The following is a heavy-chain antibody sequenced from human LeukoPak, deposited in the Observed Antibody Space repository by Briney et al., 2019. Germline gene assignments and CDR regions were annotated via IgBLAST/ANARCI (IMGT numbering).Heavy chain of an antibody. D-gene: IGHD2-15*01. CDR3: AKNVVVKRYFDY. CDR1: GFTFSNHA. V-gene: IGHV3-23*01. Sequence: GGSLRLSCAASGFTFSNHATSWVRQAPGKGLQWVSVISGSGRTTEYADSVKGRFTISRDNSKNTLSLQMNSLRVEDTAIYYCAKNVVVKRYFDYWGQGTLITVSS. J-gene: IGHJ4*02. CDR2: ISGSGRTT.